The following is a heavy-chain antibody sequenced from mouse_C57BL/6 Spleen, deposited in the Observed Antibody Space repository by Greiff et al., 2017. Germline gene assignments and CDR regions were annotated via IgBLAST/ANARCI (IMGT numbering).Heavy chain of an antibody. V-gene: IGHV1-82*01. Sequence: QVQLQQSGPELVKPGASVKISCKASGYAFSSSWMNWVKQRPGTGLEWIGRIYPGDGDTNYNGKFKGKATLTADKSSSTAYMQLSSLTSEDSAVYFCARSGDYGNYWYFDVWGTGTTVTVSS. CDR1: GYAFSSSW. CDR3: ARSGDYGNYWYFDV. CDR2: IYPGDGDT. D-gene: IGHD2-1*01. J-gene: IGHJ1*03.